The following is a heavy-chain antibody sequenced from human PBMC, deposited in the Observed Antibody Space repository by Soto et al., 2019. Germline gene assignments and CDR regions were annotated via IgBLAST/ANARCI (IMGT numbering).Heavy chain of an antibody. V-gene: IGHV3-48*02. D-gene: IGHD3-3*01. CDR1: GFTFSSYS. J-gene: IGHJ3*02. Sequence: GGSLRLSCAASGFTFSSYSMNWVRQAPGKGLEWVSYISSSSSTIYYADSVKGRFTISRDNAKNSLYLQMNSLRDEDTAVYYCARDHRGMIFGVAYDAFDIWGQGTMVTVS. CDR2: ISSSSSTI. CDR3: ARDHRGMIFGVAYDAFDI.